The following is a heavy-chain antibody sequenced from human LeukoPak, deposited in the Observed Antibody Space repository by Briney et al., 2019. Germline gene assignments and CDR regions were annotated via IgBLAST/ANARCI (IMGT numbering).Heavy chain of an antibody. CDR3: ARDGHRRYHYDSSGREDAFDI. J-gene: IGHJ3*02. V-gene: IGHV1-18*04. CDR1: GYTFTGYY. D-gene: IGHD3-22*01. Sequence: SVKVSCKASGYTFTGYYIHWVRQAPGQGLEWVGWISAYNGNTHYAQKVQGRVTMTRDTSTSTAYMELRSLRSDDTAVYYCARDGHRRYHYDSSGREDAFDIWGQGTMVTVSS. CDR2: ISAYNGNT.